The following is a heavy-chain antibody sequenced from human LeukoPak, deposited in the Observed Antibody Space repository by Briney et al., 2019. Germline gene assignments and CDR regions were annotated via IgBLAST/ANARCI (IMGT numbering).Heavy chain of an antibody. CDR1: GGSISSSSYY. CDR2: IYYSGST. CDR3: ARTGYYYGSGSYSFWFDP. J-gene: IGHJ5*02. D-gene: IGHD3-10*01. Sequence: SETLSLTCTVSGGSISSSSYYWGWIRQPPGKGLEWIGSIYYSGSTYYNPSLKSRVTISVDTSKNQFSLKLSSVTAADTAVYYCARTGYYYGSGSYSFWFDPWGQGTLVTVSS. V-gene: IGHV4-39*07.